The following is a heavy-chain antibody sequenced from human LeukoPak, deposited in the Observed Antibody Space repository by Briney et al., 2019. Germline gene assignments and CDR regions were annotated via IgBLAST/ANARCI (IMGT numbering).Heavy chain of an antibody. D-gene: IGHD3-10*01. J-gene: IGHJ4*02. CDR2: IYYSGST. Sequence: SETLSLTCTVSGGSVSSGNYYWSWIRQPPGKGLEWIGYIYYSGSTNYNPSLKSRVTISVGTSKNQFSLKLTSVTAADTAMYYCARAGSYFDFWGQGTLVTVSS. CDR3: ARAGSYFDF. V-gene: IGHV4-61*01. CDR1: GGSVSSGNYY.